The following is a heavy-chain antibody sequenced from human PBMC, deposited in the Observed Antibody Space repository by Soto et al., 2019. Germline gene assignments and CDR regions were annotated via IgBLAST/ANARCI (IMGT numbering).Heavy chain of an antibody. V-gene: IGHV4-31*03. CDR1: GGSISGYY. D-gene: IGHD4-17*01. J-gene: IGHJ5*02. Sequence: SETLSLTCTVSGGSISGYYWSGIRQHPGKGLEWIGYIYYSGSTYYNPSLKSRVTISVDTSKNQFSLKLSSVTAADTAVYYCARHGAYPNWFDPWGQGTLVTVSS. CDR3: ARHGAYPNWFDP. CDR2: IYYSGST.